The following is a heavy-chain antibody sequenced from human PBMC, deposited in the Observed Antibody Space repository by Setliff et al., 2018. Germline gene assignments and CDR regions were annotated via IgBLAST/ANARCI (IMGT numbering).Heavy chain of an antibody. CDR1: GFTFSSYS. CDR3: AKGGYSGSHYFDY. Sequence: PGGSLRLSCAASGFTFSSYSMNWVRQAPGKGLEWVSSISGSGGSTYYADSVKGRFTISRDNSNNALYLQMDSLRAEDTAIYYCAKGGYSGSHYFDYWGQGTLVTVSS. V-gene: IGHV3-23*01. D-gene: IGHD1-26*01. J-gene: IGHJ4*02. CDR2: ISGSGGST.